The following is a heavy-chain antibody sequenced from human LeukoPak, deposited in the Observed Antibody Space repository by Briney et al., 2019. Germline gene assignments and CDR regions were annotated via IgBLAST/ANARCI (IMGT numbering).Heavy chain of an antibody. CDR3: AREVKPLRGAIDY. D-gene: IGHD5/OR15-5a*01. CDR2: ISAYNGNT. J-gene: IGHJ4*02. Sequence: GASVKVSCKASGGTFSSYAISWVRRAPGQGLEWMGWISAYNGNTNYAQKLQGRVTMTTDTSTSTAYMELRSLRSDDTAVYYCAREVKPLRGAIDYWGQGTLVTVSS. V-gene: IGHV1-18*01. CDR1: GGTFSSYA.